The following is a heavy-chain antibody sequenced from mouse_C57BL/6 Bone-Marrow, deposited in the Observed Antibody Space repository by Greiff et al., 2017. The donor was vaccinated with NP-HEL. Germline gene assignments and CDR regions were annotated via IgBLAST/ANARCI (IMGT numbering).Heavy chain of an antibody. Sequence: QVQLQQSGPELVKPGASVKLSCKASGYTFTSYYINWVKQRPGQGLEWIGRIYPSDGSTKYNEKFKGKATLTVDTSSSTAYMQLHSLTSEDSAVYLCAGPYGGSMDYWGQGTTVTVSS. CDR1: GYTFTSYY. CDR3: AGPYGGSMDY. J-gene: IGHJ4*01. CDR2: IYPSDGST. V-gene: IGHV1-85*01. D-gene: IGHD2-10*02.